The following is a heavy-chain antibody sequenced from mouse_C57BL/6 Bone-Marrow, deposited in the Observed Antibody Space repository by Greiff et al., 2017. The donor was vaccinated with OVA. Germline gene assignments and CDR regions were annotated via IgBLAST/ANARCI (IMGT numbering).Heavy chain of an antibody. Sequence: VQLVESGPGLVAPSPSLSITCTASGFSLTSYAISWVRQPPGKGLEWLGVIWTGGGTNYNSALKSRLSISKDNSKSQVFLKMNSLQTDDTARDYCAGYDYDLSMDYWGQGTSVTVSS. V-gene: IGHV2-9-1*01. CDR1: GFSLTSYA. J-gene: IGHJ4*01. CDR3: AGYDYDLSMDY. D-gene: IGHD2-4*01. CDR2: IWTGGGT.